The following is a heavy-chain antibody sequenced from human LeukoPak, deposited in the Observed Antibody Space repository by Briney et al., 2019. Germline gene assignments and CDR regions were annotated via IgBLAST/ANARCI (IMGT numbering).Heavy chain of an antibody. CDR1: GFSFSSYS. J-gene: IGHJ4*02. CDR2: ISSSSMYI. CDR3: ARYVRDYGDYDPFFDY. Sequence: GGSLRLSCAASGFSFSSYSMKWVRQAPGKGREWVSSISSSSMYIYYAVSVKCRFTISRDNAKNSLYLQVNSLRAEDTAVYYCARYVRDYGDYDPFFDYWGQGTLVTVSS. V-gene: IGHV3-21*01. D-gene: IGHD4-17*01.